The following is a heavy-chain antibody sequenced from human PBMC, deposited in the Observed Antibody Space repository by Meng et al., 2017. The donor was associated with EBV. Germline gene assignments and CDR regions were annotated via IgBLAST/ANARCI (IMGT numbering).Heavy chain of an antibody. V-gene: IGHV1-69*01. CDR2: LIPMSDAP. CDR1: GGTFRGDA. J-gene: IGHJ4*02. CDR3: ASESGRGFTPDY. Sequence: QVQLVRAGAEVKKPGSAVKVSCKPSGGTFRGDAVSGVRQAPGQGLEWMGGLIPMSDAPHYAQKFQGRVTMTADESTNTHYMDLSGLRFEDTAVYYCASESGRGFTPDYWGQGTLVTVSS. D-gene: IGHD3-10*01.